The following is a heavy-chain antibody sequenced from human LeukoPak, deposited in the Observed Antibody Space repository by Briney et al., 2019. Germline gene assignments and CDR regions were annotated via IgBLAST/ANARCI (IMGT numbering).Heavy chain of an antibody. D-gene: IGHD4-23*01. CDR1: GFSLWTSG. CDR3: TKGGGISANPLDP. V-gene: IGHV3-30*18. Sequence: GGSLRLSCVASGFSLWTSGIHWVRQAPGKGLEWLSLTTHDGMYTNYADSVKGRFTISTDTSKNTVYLQMNSLRPEDTAVYYCTKGGGISANPLDPWGQGTLVIVSS. CDR2: TTHDGMYT. J-gene: IGHJ5*02.